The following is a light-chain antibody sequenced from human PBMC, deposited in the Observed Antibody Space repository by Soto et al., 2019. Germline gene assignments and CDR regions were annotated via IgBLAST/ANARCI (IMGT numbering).Light chain of an antibody. V-gene: IGKV1-33*01. CDR3: QQYSHLIT. CDR1: QDISNY. J-gene: IGKJ5*01. CDR2: DAS. Sequence: DIQMTQSPSSLSASVGDRVTITCQASQDISNYLNWYQQKLGKAPKLLIYDASNLETGVPSRFSRSASGTDFTFTISSLQPEDIATYYCQQYSHLITFGQGKRLEIK.